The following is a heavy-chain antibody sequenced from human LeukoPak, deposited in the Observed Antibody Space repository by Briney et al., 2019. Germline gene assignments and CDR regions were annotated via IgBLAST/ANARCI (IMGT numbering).Heavy chain of an antibody. CDR1: GFTFSNYG. CDR3: AKARSNSGYSTSDS. D-gene: IGHD3-22*01. CDR2: VSGSGDTT. V-gene: IGHV3-23*01. Sequence: GGSLRLSCAASGFTFSNYGMSWVRQAPGKGLEWVSTVSGSGDTTYYADSVKGRFTISRDNSKNTLYLQMNGLRAEDTALYYCAKARSNSGYSTSDSWGQGTLVTVSS. J-gene: IGHJ4*02.